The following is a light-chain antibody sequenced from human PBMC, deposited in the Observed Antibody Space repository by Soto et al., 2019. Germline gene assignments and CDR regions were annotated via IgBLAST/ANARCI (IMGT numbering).Light chain of an antibody. Sequence: DIVMTQSPDSLAVSLGARATINCKSSQSVLYSSNNKNYLAWYQQKPGQPPKLLIYWASTRESGDPDRFSGSGSWTDLNLTISSLQAEDVAVYFCEQYYTTPPFTFVPGTKVEIK. J-gene: IGKJ3*01. V-gene: IGKV4-1*01. CDR1: QSVLYSSNNKNY. CDR3: EQYYTTPPFT. CDR2: WAS.